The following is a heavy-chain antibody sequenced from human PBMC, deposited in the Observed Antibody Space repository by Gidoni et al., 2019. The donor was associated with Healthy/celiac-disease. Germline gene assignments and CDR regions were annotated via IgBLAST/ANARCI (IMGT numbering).Heavy chain of an antibody. D-gene: IGHD2-15*01. Sequence: QVQLQESGPGLVKPSQTLSLTCTVSGGSISSGDYYWSWIRQPPGKGLEWSGYIYYSGSTYYNPSLKSRVTISVDTSKNQFSLKLSSMTAADTAVYYCARVRRCSGGSCYLTTHFDYWGQGTLVTVSS. CDR2: IYYSGST. CDR3: ARVRRCSGGSCYLTTHFDY. J-gene: IGHJ4*02. V-gene: IGHV4-30-4*01. CDR1: GGSISSGDYY.